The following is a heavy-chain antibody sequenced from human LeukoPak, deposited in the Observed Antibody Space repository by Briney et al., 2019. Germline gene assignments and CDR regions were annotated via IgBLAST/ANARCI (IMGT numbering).Heavy chain of an antibody. D-gene: IGHD4-17*01. J-gene: IGHJ4*02. V-gene: IGHV3-23*01. CDR3: AKHKENYGDSCLDDY. CDR1: GFTFSSHA. CDR2: ISGSGDNT. Sequence: GGSLRLSCAVSGFTFSSHAMNWVRQAPGKGLEWVSVISGSGDNTYYADSVKGRLTISRDNSKNTLCLQMNSLRGEDTAVYYCAKHKENYGDSCLDDYWGQGTLVTVSS.